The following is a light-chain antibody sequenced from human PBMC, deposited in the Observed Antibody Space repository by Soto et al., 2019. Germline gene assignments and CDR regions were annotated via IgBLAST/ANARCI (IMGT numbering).Light chain of an antibody. CDR3: QQRANWPIT. CDR1: QSVGGY. J-gene: IGKJ5*01. V-gene: IGKV3-11*01. CDR2: DTS. Sequence: EIVLTQSPVTLSLSPGEGATLSCRASQSVGGYLIWYQQKPGQAPRLLIYDTSNRATGIPARFSGSGSGTDFTLTISSLEPEDFAVYYCQQRANWPITFGQGTRLEIK.